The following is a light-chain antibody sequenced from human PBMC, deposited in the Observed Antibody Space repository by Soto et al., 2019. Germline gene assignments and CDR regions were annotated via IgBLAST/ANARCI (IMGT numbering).Light chain of an antibody. Sequence: QSALTQPASVSGSPGQSITISCTGTSSDVGGYDHVSWYQQHPGKAPKLIIYDLTVRPSGISRRFSGSKSDNTASLAVSGLQPEDEADYYCSSYTNKDTLLFGGGTKLTVL. CDR3: SSYTNKDTLL. CDR2: DLT. CDR1: SSDVGGYDH. V-gene: IGLV2-14*03. J-gene: IGLJ3*02.